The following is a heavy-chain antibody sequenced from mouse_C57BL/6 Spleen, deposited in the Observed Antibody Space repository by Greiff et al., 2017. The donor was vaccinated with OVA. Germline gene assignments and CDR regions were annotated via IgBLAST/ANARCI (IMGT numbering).Heavy chain of an antibody. Sequence: VQLQKPGAELVKPGASVKLSCKASGYTFTSYWMQWVKQRPGQGLEWIGEIDPSDSYTNYNQKFKGKATLTVDTSSSTAYMQLSSLTSEDSAVYYCARTDGSSYLWYFDVWGTGTTLTVSS. CDR3: ARTDGSSYLWYFDV. CDR2: IDPSDSYT. CDR1: GYTFTSYW. D-gene: IGHD1-1*01. J-gene: IGHJ1*03. V-gene: IGHV1-50*01.